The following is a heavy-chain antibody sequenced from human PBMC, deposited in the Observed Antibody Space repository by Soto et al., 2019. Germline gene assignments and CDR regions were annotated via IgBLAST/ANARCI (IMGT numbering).Heavy chain of an antibody. V-gene: IGHV1-18*01. CDR2: ISAYNGNT. CDR1: GYTFTSYG. Sequence: ASVKVSCKASGYTFTSYGISWVRQAPGQGLEWMGWISAYNGNTNYAQKLQGRVTMTTDTSTSTAYMELRSLRSDDTAVYYCARVRIGGDYGGYFDYWGQGTLVTVSS. CDR3: ARVRIGGDYGGYFDY. J-gene: IGHJ4*02. D-gene: IGHD4-17*01.